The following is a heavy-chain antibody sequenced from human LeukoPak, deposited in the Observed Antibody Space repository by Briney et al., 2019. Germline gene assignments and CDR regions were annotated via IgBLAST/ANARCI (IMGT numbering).Heavy chain of an antibody. Sequence: GASVTVSCKASGGTFSSYAISWVRQAPGQGLEWMGRIIPILGIANYAQKFQGRVTITADKSTSTAYMELSSLRSEDTAVYYCARAIVVVVAATLNYYYYGMDVWGQGTTVTVSS. V-gene: IGHV1-69*04. CDR1: GGTFSSYA. CDR3: ARAIVVVVAATLNYYYYGMDV. D-gene: IGHD2-15*01. J-gene: IGHJ6*02. CDR2: IIPILGIA.